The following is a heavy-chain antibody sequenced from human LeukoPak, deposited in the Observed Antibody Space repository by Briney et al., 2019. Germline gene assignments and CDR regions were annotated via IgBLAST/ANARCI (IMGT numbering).Heavy chain of an antibody. CDR3: ARDTDPGSYGMDV. CDR1: GGTFISYA. Sequence: ASVKVSCKASGGTFISYAISWVRQAPGQGLEWMGGIIPIFGTANYAQKFQGRVTITADESTSTAYMELSSLRSEDTAVYYCARDTDPGSYGMDVWGQGTTVTVSS. D-gene: IGHD4-17*01. J-gene: IGHJ6*02. V-gene: IGHV1-69*13. CDR2: IIPIFGTA.